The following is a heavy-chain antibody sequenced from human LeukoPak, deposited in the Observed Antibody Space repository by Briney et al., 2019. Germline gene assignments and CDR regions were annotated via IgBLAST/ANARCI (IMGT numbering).Heavy chain of an antibody. Sequence: PGGSLRLSCAASGFTFSSYEMNWVRQAPGKGLEWVSYISSSGSTIYYADSVKGRFTISRDNAKNSLYLQMNSLRAEDTAVYYCARDDYVWGSYRYVEGTMDVWGKGTTVTVSS. V-gene: IGHV3-48*03. D-gene: IGHD3-16*02. CDR3: ARDDYVWGSYRYVEGTMDV. CDR1: GFTFSSYE. J-gene: IGHJ6*03. CDR2: ISSSGSTI.